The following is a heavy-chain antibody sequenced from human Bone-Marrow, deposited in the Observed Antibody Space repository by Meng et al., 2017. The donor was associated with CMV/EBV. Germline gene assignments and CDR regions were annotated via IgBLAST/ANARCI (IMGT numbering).Heavy chain of an antibody. CDR3: AKTSLRYSSSSGYFDY. J-gene: IGHJ4*02. V-gene: IGHV3-33*06. D-gene: IGHD6-6*01. Sequence: GGSLRLSCAASGFTFSSYGMHWVRQAPGKGLEWVAVIWYDGSNKYYADSVKGRFTISRDNSKNTLYLQMNSLRAEDTAVYYCAKTSLRYSSSSGYFDYWGQGTLVTVSS. CDR2: IWYDGSNK. CDR1: GFTFSSYG.